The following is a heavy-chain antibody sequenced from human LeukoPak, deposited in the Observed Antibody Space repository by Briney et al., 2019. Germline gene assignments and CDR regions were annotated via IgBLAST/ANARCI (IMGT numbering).Heavy chain of an antibody. CDR2: INPSGGST. CDR3: ARDPYPDGYNEGSFDY. Sequence: GASVKVSCKASGYTFTSYYMHWVRQAPGQGLEWMGIINPSGGSTSYAQKFQGRVTMTRDMSTSTVYMELSSLRSEDTAVYYCARDPYPDGYNEGSFDYWGQGTLVTVSS. J-gene: IGHJ4*02. CDR1: GYTFTSYY. V-gene: IGHV1-46*01. D-gene: IGHD5-24*01.